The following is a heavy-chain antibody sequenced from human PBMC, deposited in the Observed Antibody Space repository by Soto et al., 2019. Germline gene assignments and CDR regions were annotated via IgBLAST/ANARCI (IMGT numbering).Heavy chain of an antibody. CDR1: GFTFSSYW. V-gene: IGHV3-7*01. D-gene: IGHD3-10*01. CDR2: IKQDGSEK. Sequence: AGGSLRLSCAASGFTFSSYWMSWVRQAPGKGLEWVANIKQDGSEKYYVDSVKGRFTISRDNAKNSLYLQMNSLRAEDTAVYYCARHILWFGELLPFDYWGQGTLVTVSS. CDR3: ARHILWFGELLPFDY. J-gene: IGHJ4*02.